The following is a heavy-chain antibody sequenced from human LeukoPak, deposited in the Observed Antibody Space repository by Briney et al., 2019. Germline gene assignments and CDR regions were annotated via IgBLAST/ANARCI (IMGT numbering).Heavy chain of an antibody. CDR3: ARLPRRYSSGLQDY. D-gene: IGHD6-19*01. CDR1: GGSFSGYY. J-gene: IGHJ4*02. CDR2: INHSGST. Sequence: SETLSLTCAVYGGSFSGYYWSWIRQPPGKGLEWIGEINHSGSTNYNPSLKSRVTISVDTSKNQFSLKLSSVTAADTAVYYCARLPRRYSSGLQDYWGQGTLVTVSS. V-gene: IGHV4-34*01.